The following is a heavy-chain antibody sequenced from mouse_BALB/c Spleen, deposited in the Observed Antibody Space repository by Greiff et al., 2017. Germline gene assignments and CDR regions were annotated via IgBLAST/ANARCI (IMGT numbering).Heavy chain of an antibody. Sequence: EVQRVESGGGLVKLGGSLKLSCAASGFTFSSYYMSWVRQTPEKRLELVAAINSNGGSTYYPDTVKGRFTISRDNAKNTLYLQMSSLKSEDTALYYCARHGDYDVPYFDYWGQGTTLTVSS. CDR3: ARHGDYDVPYFDY. V-gene: IGHV5-6-2*01. CDR2: INSNGGST. D-gene: IGHD2-4*01. CDR1: GFTFSSYY. J-gene: IGHJ2*01.